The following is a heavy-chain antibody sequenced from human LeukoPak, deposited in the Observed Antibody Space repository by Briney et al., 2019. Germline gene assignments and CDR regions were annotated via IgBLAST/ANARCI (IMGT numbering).Heavy chain of an antibody. V-gene: IGHV3-30*04. D-gene: IGHD5-18*01. CDR3: ARDFRRYSYGPLDY. J-gene: IGHJ4*02. CDR2: VWFDGSKR. CDR1: GFTFSSYA. Sequence: GGSLRLSCAASGFTFSSYAMHWVGQAPGKGLEWVAVVWFDGSKRYYADTVKGRFTISRDNSKNTLYLQMDSLRVEDTAMYFCARDFRRYSYGPLDYWGQGTLVTVSS.